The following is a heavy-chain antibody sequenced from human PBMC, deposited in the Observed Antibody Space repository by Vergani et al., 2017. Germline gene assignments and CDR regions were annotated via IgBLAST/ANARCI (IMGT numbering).Heavy chain of an antibody. J-gene: IGHJ4*02. CDR2: IIPIFGTS. CDR3: ATISIAADRQRNY. D-gene: IGHD6-6*01. V-gene: IGHV1-69*01. Sequence: QVQLVQSGAEVKKPGSSVQVSCKAPVGTFSSYTINWVRQAPGQGLEWRGGIIPIFGTSNYAQKFQGRVTITADESTSTAYMELSSLRSEDTAVYYCATISIAADRQRNYWGQGTLVTVSS. CDR1: VGTFSSYT.